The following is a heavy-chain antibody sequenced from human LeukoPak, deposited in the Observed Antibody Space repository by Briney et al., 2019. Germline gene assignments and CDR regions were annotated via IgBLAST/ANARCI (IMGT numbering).Heavy chain of an antibody. CDR3: ARVNYYFDSGGYYYYDY. CDR1: GFTFGSYT. D-gene: IGHD3-22*01. Sequence: PGGSLRLSCVGSGFTFGSYTMNWVRQAPGKGLEWVANIKQDGSEKYYVDSVKGRFTISRDNAKNSLYLQMNSLRAEDTAVYYCARVNYYFDSGGYYYYDYWGQGTLVTVSS. CDR2: IKQDGSEK. V-gene: IGHV3-7*01. J-gene: IGHJ4*02.